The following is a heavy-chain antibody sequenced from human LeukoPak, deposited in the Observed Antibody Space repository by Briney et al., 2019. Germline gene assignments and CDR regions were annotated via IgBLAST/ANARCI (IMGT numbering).Heavy chain of an antibody. CDR3: AKPGTGYFYYLDV. CDR1: GFTFSSYA. V-gene: IGHV3-23*01. CDR2: ISGSGNSI. D-gene: IGHD2-8*02. Sequence: GGSLRLSCAASGFTFSSYAMTWVRQAPGKGLEWVAIISGSGNSINHADSARGRFLISRDNSKNTLYLQMNSLRAEDTAVFYCAKPGTGYFYYLDVWGKGTTVTVSS. J-gene: IGHJ6*03.